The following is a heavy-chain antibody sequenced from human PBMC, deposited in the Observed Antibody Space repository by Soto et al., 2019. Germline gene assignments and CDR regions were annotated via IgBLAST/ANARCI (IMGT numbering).Heavy chain of an antibody. CDR2: VYYTGST. CDR1: GGSINNYY. Sequence: PSETLSLTCTVSGGSINNYYWTWIRQSPGRGLEWIGYVYYTGSTNYNPSLKSRVGILVDTSKNQFSLNLNSVTAADTAVYYCARWVEVSLDYFDSWGQGTPVTVSS. D-gene: IGHD1-20*01. J-gene: IGHJ4*02. V-gene: IGHV4-59*12. CDR3: ARWVEVSLDYFDS.